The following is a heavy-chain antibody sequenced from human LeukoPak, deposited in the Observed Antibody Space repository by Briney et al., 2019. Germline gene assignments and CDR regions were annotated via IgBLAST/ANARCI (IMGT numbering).Heavy chain of an antibody. Sequence: GGSLRLSCAASGFSFNFWMTWVRQAPGKGLEWVANINQDASAKYYVDSVKGRFTISRDNAKKSLYLLMNNLTAEDTAVYYCARSVGATGYFDYWGQGTLVTVSS. CDR3: ARSVGATGYFDY. D-gene: IGHD1-26*01. V-gene: IGHV3-7*01. CDR1: GFSFNFW. J-gene: IGHJ4*02. CDR2: INQDASAK.